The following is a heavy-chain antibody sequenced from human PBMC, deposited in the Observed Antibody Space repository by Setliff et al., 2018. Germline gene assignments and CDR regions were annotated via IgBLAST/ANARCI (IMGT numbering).Heavy chain of an antibody. Sequence: GGSLRLSCAASGLTLINNGFNWVRQAPGKGLEWVSYINVERSALFYADSVKGRFTISRDNAKNSLYLQMNSLRAEDTAVYYCVCEYTSGWYVFDRWGQGTLVTVSS. D-gene: IGHD6-19*01. J-gene: IGHJ4*02. V-gene: IGHV3-48*01. CDR1: GLTLINNG. CDR3: VCEYTSGWYVFDR. CDR2: INVERSAL.